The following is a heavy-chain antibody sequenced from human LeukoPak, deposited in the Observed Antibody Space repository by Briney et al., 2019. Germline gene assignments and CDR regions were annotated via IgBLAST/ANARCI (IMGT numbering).Heavy chain of an antibody. CDR2: IYYSGST. CDR1: GGSISSSSYY. D-gene: IGHD6-6*01. Sequence: PSETLSLTCTVSGGSISSSSYYWGWLRQPPGTGLEWIGSIYYSGSTYYNPSLKSRVTISVDTSKNQFSLKLSSVTAADTAVYYCARHAADSSSPDEFDYWGQGTLVTVSS. V-gene: IGHV4-39*01. CDR3: ARHAADSSSPDEFDY. J-gene: IGHJ4*02.